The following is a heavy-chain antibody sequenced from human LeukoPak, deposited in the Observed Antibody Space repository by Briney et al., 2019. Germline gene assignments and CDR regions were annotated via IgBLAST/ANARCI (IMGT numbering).Heavy chain of an antibody. V-gene: IGHV1-69*02. D-gene: IGHD2-2*01. Sequence: GASVKVPCKASGGTFSSYTISWVRQAPGQGLEWMGRIIPILGIANYAQKFQGRVTITADKSTSTAYMELSSLRSEDTAVYYCASPRALYCSSTSCQTANGAFDIWGQGTMVTVSS. CDR2: IIPILGIA. J-gene: IGHJ3*02. CDR1: GGTFSSYT. CDR3: ASPRALYCSSTSCQTANGAFDI.